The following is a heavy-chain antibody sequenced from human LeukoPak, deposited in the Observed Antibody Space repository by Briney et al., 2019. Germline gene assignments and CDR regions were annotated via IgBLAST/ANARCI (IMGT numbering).Heavy chain of an antibody. D-gene: IGHD3-22*01. CDR2: ISTNRATT. V-gene: IGHV3-64*01. J-gene: IGHJ5*01. CDR1: GFTFSGYA. CDR3: ARRGDFYDSIGYFAS. Sequence: GGSLRLSCAASGFTFSGYAMQWVRAAPGKGLEYVSAISTNRATTYYANSEKGRLTISRDNCKDTLYLQMGSLIAEDMAVYYCARRGDFYDSIGYFASWGQGTLVTVSS.